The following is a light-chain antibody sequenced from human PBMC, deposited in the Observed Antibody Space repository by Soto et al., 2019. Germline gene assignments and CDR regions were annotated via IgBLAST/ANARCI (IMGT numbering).Light chain of an antibody. V-gene: IGLV2-14*01. CDR1: RRDVGGYNY. J-gene: IGLJ1*01. Sequence: QSVLTQPASVSGSPGQSITISCTGTRRDVGGYNYVSWYQQYSGKSPKLLIYEVTHRPSGASNRFSGSKSGNTASLTISGLQAEDEADYYCSSYTISNTLPFVFGTGTRSPS. CDR3: SSYTISNTLPFV. CDR2: EVT.